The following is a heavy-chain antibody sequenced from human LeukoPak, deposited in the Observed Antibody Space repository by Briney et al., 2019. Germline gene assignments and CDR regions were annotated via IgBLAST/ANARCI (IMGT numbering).Heavy chain of an antibody. D-gene: IGHD3-16*01. V-gene: IGHV4-30-4*01. J-gene: IGHJ5*02. CDR1: GGSISSGDYY. CDR2: IYYSGST. Sequence: SETLSLTCTVPGGSISSGDYYWSWIRQPPGKGLEWIGYIYYSGSTYYNPSLKSRVTISVDTSKNQFSLKLSSVTAADTAVYYCARAPHYFLFDPWGQGTLVTVSS. CDR3: ARAPHYFLFDP.